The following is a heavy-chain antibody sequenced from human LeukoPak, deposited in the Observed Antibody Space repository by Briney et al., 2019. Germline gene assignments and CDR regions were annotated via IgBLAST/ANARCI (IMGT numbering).Heavy chain of an antibody. CDR1: GYTFTSNY. CDR3: ARDVDDSSGYYRFDP. Sequence: GASVKVSCKAFGYTFTSNYMHWVRQAPGQGPEWMGLISPSGGSTTYAQKFQGRVTLTREMSTSTDYLELSSLRSEDTAVYYCARDVDDSSGYYRFDPWGQGTLVTVSS. V-gene: IGHV1-46*01. J-gene: IGHJ5*02. D-gene: IGHD3-22*01. CDR2: ISPSGGST.